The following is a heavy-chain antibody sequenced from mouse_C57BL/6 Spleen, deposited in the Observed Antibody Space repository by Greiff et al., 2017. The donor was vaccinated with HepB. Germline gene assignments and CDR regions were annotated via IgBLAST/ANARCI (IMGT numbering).Heavy chain of an antibody. V-gene: IGHV5-4*01. CDR2: ISDGGSYT. CDR1: GFTFSSYA. D-gene: IGHD1-1*01. J-gene: IGHJ1*03. Sequence: EVQVVESGGGLVKPGGSLKLSCAASGFTFSSYAMSWVRQTPEKRLEWVATISDGGSYTYYPDNVKGRFTISRDNAKNNLYLQMSHLKSEDTAMYYCARGDYYGSSTWYFDVWGTGTTVTVSS. CDR3: ARGDYYGSSTWYFDV.